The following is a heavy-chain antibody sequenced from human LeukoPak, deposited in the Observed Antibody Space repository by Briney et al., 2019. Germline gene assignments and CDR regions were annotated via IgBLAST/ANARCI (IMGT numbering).Heavy chain of an antibody. CDR3: ARDLYSSSWPPRKDPNWFDP. V-gene: IGHV4-4*07. Sequence: TASETLSLTCTVSGGSISSYYWSWIRQPAGKGLEWIGRIYTSGSTNYSPSLKSRVTMSVDTSKNQFSLKLSSVTAADTAVYYCARDLYSSSWPPRKDPNWFDPWGQGTLVTVSS. D-gene: IGHD6-13*01. CDR1: GGSISSYY. J-gene: IGHJ5*02. CDR2: IYTSGST.